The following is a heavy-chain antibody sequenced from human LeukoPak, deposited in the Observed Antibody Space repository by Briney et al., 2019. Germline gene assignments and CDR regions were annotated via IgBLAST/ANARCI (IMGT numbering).Heavy chain of an antibody. CDR2: IYYSGST. Sequence: SETLSLTCTVSGGSISSYYWSWIRHPPGKGLEWIGYIYYSGSTNYNPSLKSRVTISVDTSKNQFSLKLSSVTAADTAVYYCARGGRGSYFPYWGQGTLVTVSS. J-gene: IGHJ4*02. CDR1: GGSISSYY. V-gene: IGHV4-59*01. D-gene: IGHD3-16*01. CDR3: ARGGRGSYFPY.